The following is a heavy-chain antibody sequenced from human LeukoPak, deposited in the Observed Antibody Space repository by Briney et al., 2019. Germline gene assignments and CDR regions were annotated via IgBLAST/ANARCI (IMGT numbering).Heavy chain of an antibody. CDR1: GGSISDSNW. CDR2: IYHSGST. D-gene: IGHD3-10*01. CDR3: ARDRLEGMVRGVSRPAPIDY. Sequence: SGTLSLTCAVSGGSISDSNWLSWVRQPPGKGLEWIGEIYHSGSTNYNPSLKSRVTISVDKSKNQFSLKLSSVTAADTAVYYCARDRLEGMVRGVSRPAPIDYWGQGTLVTVSS. V-gene: IGHV4-4*02. J-gene: IGHJ4*02.